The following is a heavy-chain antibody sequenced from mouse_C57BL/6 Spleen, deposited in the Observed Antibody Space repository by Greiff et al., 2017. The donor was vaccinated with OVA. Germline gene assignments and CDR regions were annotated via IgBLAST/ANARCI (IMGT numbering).Heavy chain of an antibody. CDR1: GYTFTDYE. CDR2: IDPETGGT. CDR3: TRFSLPFDY. J-gene: IGHJ2*01. V-gene: IGHV1-15*01. Sequence: VQLQQSGAELVRPGASVTLSCKASGYTFTDYEMHWVKQTPVHGLEWIGAIDPETGGTAYNQKFKGKAILTADKSSSTAYMGLRSLTSEDSAVYYCTRFSLPFDYWGQGTTLTVSS. D-gene: IGHD6-2*01.